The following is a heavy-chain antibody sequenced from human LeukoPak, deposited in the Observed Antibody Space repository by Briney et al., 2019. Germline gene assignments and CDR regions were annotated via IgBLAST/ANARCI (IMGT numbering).Heavy chain of an antibody. CDR2: IPYDGSDK. Sequence: GGSLRLSCAVSGYTFSAFCMHWVRQAPAKGLVGVTFIPYDGSDKYYADSVKGRFTISRDNSKNTLYLQMNNMRTEDTAVYYCAREALEWSPPDIWGQGTTVTVSS. CDR3: AREALEWSPPDI. CDR1: GYTFSAFC. D-gene: IGHD3-3*01. J-gene: IGHJ3*02. V-gene: IGHV3-30*03.